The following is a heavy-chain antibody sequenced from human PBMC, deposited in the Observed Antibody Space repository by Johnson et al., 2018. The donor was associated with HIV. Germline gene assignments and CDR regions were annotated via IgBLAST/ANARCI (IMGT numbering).Heavy chain of an antibody. V-gene: IGHV3-64*01. Sequence: VQLVESGGGLVQPGGSLRLSCAASGFTFSSYAMHWVRQAPGKGLEYVSAISSNGGSTYYANSVKGRFHISRDNSKNTLYLQMGSLRAEDMAVYYCARGTVCGGDCYSRAFDIWGQGTTVIVSS. D-gene: IGHD2-21*02. CDR1: GFTFSSYA. CDR3: ARGTVCGGDCYSRAFDI. J-gene: IGHJ3*02. CDR2: ISSNGGST.